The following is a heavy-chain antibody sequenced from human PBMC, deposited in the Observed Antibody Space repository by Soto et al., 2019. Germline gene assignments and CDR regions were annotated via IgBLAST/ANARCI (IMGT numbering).Heavy chain of an antibody. V-gene: IGHV5-51*01. Sequence: GQSLKISCKGSGYSFTSYWIGWVRQMPGKGLEWMGIIYPGDSDTRYSPSFQGQVTISADKSISTAYLQWSSLKASDTAMYYCARTLRNYYYYSGMDVWGEGTTVTVSS. J-gene: IGHJ6*04. D-gene: IGHD4-17*01. CDR2: IYPGDSDT. CDR1: GYSFTSYW. CDR3: ARTLRNYYYYSGMDV.